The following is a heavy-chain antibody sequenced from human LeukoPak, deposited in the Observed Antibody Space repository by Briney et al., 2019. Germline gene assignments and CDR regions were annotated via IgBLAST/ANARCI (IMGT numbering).Heavy chain of an antibody. Sequence: ASVKVSCKASGYTFTSYYMHWVRQAPGQGLEWMGWISAYNGNTNYAQKLQGRVTMTTDTSTSTAYMELRSLRSDDTAVYYCARAPEAEWYFDLWGRGTLVTVSS. CDR3: ARAPEAEWYFDL. CDR1: GYTFTSYY. CDR2: ISAYNGNT. J-gene: IGHJ2*01. V-gene: IGHV1-18*04.